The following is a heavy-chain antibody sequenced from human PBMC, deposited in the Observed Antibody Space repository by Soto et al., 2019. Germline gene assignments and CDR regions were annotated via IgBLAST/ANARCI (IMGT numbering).Heavy chain of an antibody. D-gene: IGHD3-3*01. CDR3: ARGGTIFGVVISDWFDH. CDR1: VYTFTCYY. Sequence: XSVKVSCKASVYTFTCYYMHWVRQAPGQGLEWMGWINPNSGGTNYAQKFQGRVTMTRDTSISTAYMELSRLRSDDTAVYYCARGGTIFGVVISDWFDHWGQGTLVTVSS. CDR2: INPNSGGT. J-gene: IGHJ5*02. V-gene: IGHV1-2*02.